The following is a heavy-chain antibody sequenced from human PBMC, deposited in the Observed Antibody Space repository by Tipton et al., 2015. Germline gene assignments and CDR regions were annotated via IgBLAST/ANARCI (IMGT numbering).Heavy chain of an antibody. D-gene: IGHD4-17*01. J-gene: IGHJ4*02. CDR1: GYTFTSYG. CDR3: ARNDYGDYHFDY. V-gene: IGHV1-18*01. CDR2: ISAYNGNT. Sequence: QLVQSGAEVKKPGASVKVSCRASGYTFTSYGISWVRQAPGQGLEWMGWISAYNGNTNYAQKLQGRVTMTTDTFTSTAYMEVRSLRSDDTAVYYCARNDYGDYHFDYWGQGTLVTVSS.